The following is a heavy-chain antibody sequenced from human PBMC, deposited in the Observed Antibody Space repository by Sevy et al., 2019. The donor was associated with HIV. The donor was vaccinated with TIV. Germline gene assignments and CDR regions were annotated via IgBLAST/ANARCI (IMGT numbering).Heavy chain of an antibody. CDR1: GFTFSSYA. D-gene: IGHD5-18*01. Sequence: GGSLRLSCAASGFTFSSYAMSWVRQAPGKGLEWVSAISGSGGSTYYADSVKGRFTISRDNSKNTLYLQMNSLRAEDTAVYYCASHRRIQLWRFDYWGQGTLVTVCS. V-gene: IGHV3-23*01. CDR2: ISGSGGST. CDR3: ASHRRIQLWRFDY. J-gene: IGHJ4*02.